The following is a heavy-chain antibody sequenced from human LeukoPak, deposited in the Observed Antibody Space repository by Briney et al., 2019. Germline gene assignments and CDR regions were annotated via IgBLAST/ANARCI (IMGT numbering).Heavy chain of an antibody. J-gene: IGHJ5*02. Sequence: SGGSLRLSCAASGFTFDDYAMHWVRQAPGKGLEWVSGISWNSGSIGYADSVKGRFTISRDNAKNTVYLQMNSLRAEDTAVYYCARVLSGSWDWFDPWGQGTLVTVSS. CDR1: GFTFDDYA. CDR2: ISWNSGSI. CDR3: ARVLSGSWDWFDP. D-gene: IGHD3-22*01. V-gene: IGHV3-9*01.